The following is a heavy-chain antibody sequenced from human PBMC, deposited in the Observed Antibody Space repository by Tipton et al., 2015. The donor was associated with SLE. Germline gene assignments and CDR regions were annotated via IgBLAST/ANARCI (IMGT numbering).Heavy chain of an antibody. Sequence: QLVQSGAEVKKPGASVKVSCKASGYTFSSYSISWVRQAPGQGLEWMGRISPIIGKTHYAQNFQGRVTMTADKSTSTAYMELSSLRSDDTAVYYCARVVVASYYYYYCGQGILVPVSS. CDR3: ARVVVASYYYYY. CDR2: ISPIIGKT. D-gene: IGHD2-2*01. CDR1: GYTFSSYS. J-gene: IGHJ4*02. V-gene: IGHV1-69*09.